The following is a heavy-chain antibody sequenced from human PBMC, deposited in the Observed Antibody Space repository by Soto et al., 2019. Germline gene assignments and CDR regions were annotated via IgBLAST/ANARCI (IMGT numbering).Heavy chain of an antibody. CDR3: ARGPAAAAMYYFDY. D-gene: IGHD6-13*01. CDR2: ISSSSSYI. Sequence: EVQLVESGGGLVKPGGSLRLSCAASGFTFSSYSMNWVRQAPGKGLEWVSSISSSSSYIYYADSVKGRFTISRDNAKNSLYLQMNSLRAEDTPVYYCARGPAAAAMYYFDYWGQGTLVTVSS. J-gene: IGHJ4*02. CDR1: GFTFSSYS. V-gene: IGHV3-21*01.